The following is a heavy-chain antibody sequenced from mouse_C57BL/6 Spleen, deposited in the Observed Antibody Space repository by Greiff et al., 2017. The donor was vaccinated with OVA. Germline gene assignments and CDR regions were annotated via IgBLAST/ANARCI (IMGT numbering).Heavy chain of an antibody. CDR1: GYSITSGYY. D-gene: IGHD1-1*02. V-gene: IGHV3-6*01. Sequence: DVQLQESGPGLVKPSQSLSLTCSVTGYSITSGYYWNWIRQFPGNKLEWMGYISYDGSNNYNPSLKNRISITRDTSKNQFFLKLNSVTTEDTATYYCARDRTYGGNMDYWGQGTSVTVSS. J-gene: IGHJ4*01. CDR3: ARDRTYGGNMDY. CDR2: ISYDGSN.